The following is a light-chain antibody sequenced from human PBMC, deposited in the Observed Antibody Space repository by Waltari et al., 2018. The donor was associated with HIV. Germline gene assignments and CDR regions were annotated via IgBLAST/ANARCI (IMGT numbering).Light chain of an antibody. CDR2: LAS. CDR1: QSVLYIPNNKNY. CDR3: QKYFKSPFT. Sequence: DIVMTQSPDSLAVSLGERATINCKSSQSVLYIPNNKNYLVWYQQKPRTPPKVVIYLASTRQFGVPDRFSGSGSGKNFTLNINSLQAEDVAVYYCQKYFKSPFTFGPGNKVDIK. V-gene: IGKV4-1*01. J-gene: IGKJ3*01.